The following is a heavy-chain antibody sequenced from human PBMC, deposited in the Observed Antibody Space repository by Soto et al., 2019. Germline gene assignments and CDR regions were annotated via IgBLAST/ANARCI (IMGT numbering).Heavy chain of an antibody. CDR2: IFHSGST. D-gene: IGHD3-3*01. V-gene: IGHV4-61*08. J-gene: IGHJ1*01. Sequence: SETLSLTCTVSRGSVSGRAYYLRWIRQSPGKGLEWIGYIFHSGSTKYNPSLKSRATISVATSTNQFSLKLTSVTAAETAVYYCERAFNYDYLNGYSYKGYFHNWG. CDR1: RGSVSGRAYY. CDR3: ERAFNYDYLNGYSYKGYFHN.